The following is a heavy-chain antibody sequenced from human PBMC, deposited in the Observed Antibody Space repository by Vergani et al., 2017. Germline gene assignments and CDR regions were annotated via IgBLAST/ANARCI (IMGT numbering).Heavy chain of an antibody. CDR2: IYDSGST. Sequence: VQLQESGPGLVKPSETLSVTCTVSGYSITRAYYWGWIRQAPGKGLEYIGSIYDSGSTYYNPSLKSRVAISLDASNSQFSLRLSSVTAADTAVYYCARESSYGDYGYWGQGTLVTVSS. J-gene: IGHJ4*02. D-gene: IGHD4-17*01. CDR3: ARESSYGDYGY. V-gene: IGHV4-38-2*02. CDR1: GYSITRAYY.